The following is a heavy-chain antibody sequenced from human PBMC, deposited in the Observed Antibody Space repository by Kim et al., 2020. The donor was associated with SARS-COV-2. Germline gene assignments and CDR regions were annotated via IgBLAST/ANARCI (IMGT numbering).Heavy chain of an antibody. V-gene: IGHV3-21*01. Sequence: GGSLRLSCAASGFTFSSYSMNWVRQAPGKGLEWVSSISSSSSYIYYADSVKGRFTISRDNAKNSLYLQMNSLRAEDTAVYYCARDSSEITVFGVVRYGMDVWGQGPTVTVST. J-gene: IGHJ6*01. D-gene: IGHD3-3*01. CDR2: ISSSSSYI. CDR1: GFTFSSYS. CDR3: ARDSSEITVFGVVRYGMDV.